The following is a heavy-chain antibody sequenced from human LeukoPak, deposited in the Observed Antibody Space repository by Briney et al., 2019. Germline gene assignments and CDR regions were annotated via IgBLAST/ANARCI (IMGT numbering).Heavy chain of an antibody. V-gene: IGHV3-21*01. CDR3: VRVLDYYGSGSYYRPWDYYYGMDV. J-gene: IGHJ6*02. CDR1: GFTFSTYS. Sequence: PGGSLRLSCAASGFTFSTYSMTWVRQAPGKGLEWVSSISRSSSYIYYVDSVKGRFTISRDNAKNSLYLQMNSLRAEDTAVYYCVRVLDYYGSGSYYRPWDYYYGMDVWGQGTTVTVSS. CDR2: ISRSSSYI. D-gene: IGHD3-10*01.